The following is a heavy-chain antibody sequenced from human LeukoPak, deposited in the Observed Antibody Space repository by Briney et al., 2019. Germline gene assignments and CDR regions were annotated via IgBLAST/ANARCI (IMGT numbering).Heavy chain of an antibody. CDR1: GSTFDDYA. J-gene: IGHJ6*03. CDR3: AKAGRGYYYYYYMDV. CDR2: ISWNSGSI. Sequence: GGSLRLSCAASGSTFDDYAMHWVRQAPGKGLEWVSGISWNSGSIGYADSVKGRFTISRDNAKNSLYLQMNSLRAEDTALYYCAKAGRGYYYYYYMDVWGKGTTVTVSS. V-gene: IGHV3-9*01. D-gene: IGHD1-26*01.